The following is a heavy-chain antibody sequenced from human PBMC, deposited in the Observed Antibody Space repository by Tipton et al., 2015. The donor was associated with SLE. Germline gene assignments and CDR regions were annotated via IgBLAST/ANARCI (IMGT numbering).Heavy chain of an antibody. D-gene: IGHD1-26*01. J-gene: IGHJ5*02. CDR1: GGFFSGNY. V-gene: IGHV4-34*01. CDR2: INHSGST. Sequence: TLSLTCAVYGGFFSGNYWSWIRQSPGKGLEWIGEINHSGSTKYNPSLKSRATISVDTSKTQFSLRLTSLTAADTAVYYCALGFEAGWFDPWGQGTLVTVSS. CDR3: ALGFEAGWFDP.